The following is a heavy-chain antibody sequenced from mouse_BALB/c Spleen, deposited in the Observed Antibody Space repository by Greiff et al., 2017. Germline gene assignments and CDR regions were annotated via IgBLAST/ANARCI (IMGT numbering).Heavy chain of an antibody. D-gene: IGHD2-1*01. J-gene: IGHJ4*01. CDR3: ASYGNYGGYYAMDD. Sequence: EVQLVESGGDLVKPGGSLKLSCAASGFTFSSYGMSWVRQTPDKRLEWVATISSGGSYTYYPDSVKGRFTISRDNAKNTLYLQMSSLKSEDTAMYYCASYGNYGGYYAMDDWGQGTSVSVSS. V-gene: IGHV5-6*01. CDR1: GFTFSSYG. CDR2: ISSGGSYT.